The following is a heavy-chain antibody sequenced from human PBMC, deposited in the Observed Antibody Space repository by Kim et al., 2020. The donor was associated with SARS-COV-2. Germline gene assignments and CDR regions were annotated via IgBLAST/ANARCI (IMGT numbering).Heavy chain of an antibody. CDR1: GFTFSDHY. D-gene: IGHD3-10*01. CDR3: ARGRAGLLWFGELLYRTDYYYYGMDV. Sequence: GGSLRLSCAASGFTFSDHYMDWVRQAPGKGLEWVGRTRNKANSYTTEYAASVNGRFTISRDDSKNSLYLQMNSLKTEDTAVYYCARGRAGLLWFGELLYRTDYYYYGMDVWGQGTTVTVSS. CDR2: TRNKANSYTT. V-gene: IGHV3-72*01. J-gene: IGHJ6*02.